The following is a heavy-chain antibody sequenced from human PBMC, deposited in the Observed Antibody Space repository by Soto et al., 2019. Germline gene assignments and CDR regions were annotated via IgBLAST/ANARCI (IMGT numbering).Heavy chain of an antibody. CDR2: ISIDNGNT. CDR1: GHTFATYG. D-gene: IGHD5-18*01. V-gene: IGHV1-18*01. Sequence: ASVKVSCKASGHTFATYGISWVRQAAGQGLEWMGWISIDNGNTKYAQKFQGRVTMTTDTSTNTAYMDLRSLRAEDTAVYYCARDQGRGYNYGFDYWGQGTLVTVSS. J-gene: IGHJ4*02. CDR3: ARDQGRGYNYGFDY.